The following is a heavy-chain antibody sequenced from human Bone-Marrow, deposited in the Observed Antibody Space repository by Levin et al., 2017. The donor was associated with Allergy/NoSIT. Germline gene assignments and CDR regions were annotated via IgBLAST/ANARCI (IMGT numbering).Heavy chain of an antibody. CDR1: GFNFDVYG. D-gene: IGHD3-10*01. CDR2: ISYDGSEK. V-gene: IGHV3-30*03. J-gene: IGHJ6*02. CDR3: VRNSASTLGSCMDV. Sequence: GGSLRLSCAASGFNFDVYGIHWVRQAPGKGLEWVSIISYDGSEKYFADSVKGRFTISRDTAKNTVSLQMNSLRNEDTALYYCVRNSASTLGSCMDVWGQGTMVTVSS.